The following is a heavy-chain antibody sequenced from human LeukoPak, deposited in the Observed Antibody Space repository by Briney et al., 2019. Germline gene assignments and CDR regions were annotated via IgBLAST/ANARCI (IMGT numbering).Heavy chain of an antibody. CDR2: ISAYNGNT. CDR3: ARGGIYDILTGYLNWFDP. D-gene: IGHD3-9*01. CDR1: GYTFTSYG. J-gene: IGHJ5*02. V-gene: IGHV1-18*01. Sequence: GASVKVSCKASGYTFTSYGISWVRQAPGQGLEWMGWISAYNGNTNYAQKLQGRVTMTRDTSTSTVYMELSSLRSEDTAVYYCARGGIYDILTGYLNWFDPWGQGTLVTVSS.